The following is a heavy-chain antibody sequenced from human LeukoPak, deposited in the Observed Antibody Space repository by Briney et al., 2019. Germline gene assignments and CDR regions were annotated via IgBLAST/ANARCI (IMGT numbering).Heavy chain of an antibody. CDR1: GFTSSSYW. J-gene: IGHJ6*03. CDR3: ARERSRITIYYMDV. D-gene: IGHD5-24*01. V-gene: IGHV3-7*01. CDR2: IKQDGSEK. Sequence: PGGSLRLSCAASGFTSSSYWMSWVRQAPGKGLEWVANIKQDGSEKYYVDSVKGRFTISRDNAKNSLYLQMNSLRAEDTAVYYCARERSRITIYYMDVWGKGTTVTISS.